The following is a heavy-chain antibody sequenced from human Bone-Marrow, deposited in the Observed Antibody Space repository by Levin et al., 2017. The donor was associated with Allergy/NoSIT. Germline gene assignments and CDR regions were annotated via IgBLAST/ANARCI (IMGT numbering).Heavy chain of an antibody. D-gene: IGHD4-11*01. CDR3: ATIASKTYYFDY. CDR2: MNPNSGNT. CDR1: GYTFTSYD. V-gene: IGHV1-8*01. J-gene: IGHJ4*02. Sequence: ASVKVSCKASGYTFTSYDINWVRQATGQGLEWMGWMNPNSGNTGYAQKFQGRVTMTRNTSISTAYMELSSLRSEDTAVYYCATIASKTYYFDYWGQGTLVTVSS.